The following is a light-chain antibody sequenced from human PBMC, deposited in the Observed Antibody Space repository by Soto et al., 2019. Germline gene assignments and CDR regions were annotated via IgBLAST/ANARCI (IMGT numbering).Light chain of an antibody. CDR1: SSDVGAYNS. CDR3: NSYTRSSTLV. Sequence: QSALTQPASVSGSPGQSITISCTGTSSDVGAYNSVSWYQQHPGKAPKLMIYEVNNRPSGVSDRFSGSKSGNTASLTISGLQAKDEADYYCNSYTRSSTLVFGGGTKVTVL. V-gene: IGLV2-14*01. CDR2: EVN. J-gene: IGLJ3*02.